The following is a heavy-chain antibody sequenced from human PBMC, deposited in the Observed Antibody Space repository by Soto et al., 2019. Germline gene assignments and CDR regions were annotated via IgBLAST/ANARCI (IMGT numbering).Heavy chain of an antibody. CDR3: ARGPRGYSYGSVAAALSDP. V-gene: IGHV3-30-3*01. J-gene: IGHJ5*02. D-gene: IGHD5-18*01. CDR1: GFTFSSYA. CDR2: ISYDGSNK. Sequence: LRLSCAASGFTFSSYAMHWVRQAPGKGLEWVAVISYDGSNKYYADSVKGRFTISRDNSKNTLYLQMNSLRAEDTAVYYCARGPRGYSYGSVAAALSDPWGQGTLVTVSS.